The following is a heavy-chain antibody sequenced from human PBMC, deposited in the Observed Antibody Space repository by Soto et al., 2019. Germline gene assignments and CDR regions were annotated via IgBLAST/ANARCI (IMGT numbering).Heavy chain of an antibody. CDR2: MNPNSGNT. V-gene: IGHV1-8*01. D-gene: IGHD4-17*01. J-gene: IGHJ4*02. CDR1: GYTFTSYD. Sequence: QVQLVQSGAEVKKPGASVKVSCKASGYTFTSYDINWVRQATGQGLEWMGWMNPNSGNTGYAQKFQGRVTMTRNTSISTAYMEVTSLRSDDRAVYYCARSTNDYGDRHWGQGPLVTVSS. CDR3: ARSTNDYGDRH.